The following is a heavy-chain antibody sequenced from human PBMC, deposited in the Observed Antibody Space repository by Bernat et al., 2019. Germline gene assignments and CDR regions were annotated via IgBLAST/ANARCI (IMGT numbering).Heavy chain of an antibody. D-gene: IGHD3-22*01. J-gene: IGHJ4*02. CDR3: ARAYYYYDSSGYTYFDY. CDR2: IIPILGIA. Sequence: QVQLVQSGAEVKKPGSSVKVSCKASGGTFSSYAISWVRQAPVQGLEWMGRIIPILGIANYAQKFPGRVTITADNSTSTAYMELSSLRSEDTAVYYCARAYYYYDSSGYTYFDYWGQGTLVTVSS. CDR1: GGTFSSYA. V-gene: IGHV1-69*04.